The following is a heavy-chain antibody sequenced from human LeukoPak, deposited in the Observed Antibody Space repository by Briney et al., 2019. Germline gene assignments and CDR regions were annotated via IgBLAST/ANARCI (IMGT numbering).Heavy chain of an antibody. CDR3: ARRALTMARGARPYYFDY. V-gene: IGHV3-7*01. Sequence: GGTLRLSCEVSGITFSTYGMNWVRQAPGKGVEWVANIKQDGSEQYYVDSVKGRFTISGDNAKNSLYLQMNSLRAEDTAVYYCARRALTMARGARPYYFDYWGQGTLVTVSS. D-gene: IGHD3-10*01. J-gene: IGHJ4*02. CDR1: GITFSTYG. CDR2: IKQDGSEQ.